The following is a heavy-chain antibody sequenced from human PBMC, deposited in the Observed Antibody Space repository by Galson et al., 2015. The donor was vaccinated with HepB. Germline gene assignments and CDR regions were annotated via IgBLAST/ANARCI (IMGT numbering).Heavy chain of an antibody. V-gene: IGHV3-30-3*01. CDR2: ISYDGSNK. J-gene: IGHJ4*02. CDR1: GFTFSSYA. CDR3: ATSPEWAGGRTEY. D-gene: IGHD1-26*01. Sequence: SLRLSCAASGFTFSSYAMHWVRQAPGKGLEWVAVISYDGSNKYYADSVKGRFTISRDNSKNTLYLQMNSLRAEDTAVYYCATSPEWAGGRTEYWGQGTLVTVSS.